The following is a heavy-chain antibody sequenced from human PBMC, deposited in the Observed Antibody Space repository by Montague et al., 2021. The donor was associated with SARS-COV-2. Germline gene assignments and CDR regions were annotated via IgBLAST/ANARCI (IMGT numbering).Heavy chain of an antibody. CDR3: ARGAGRKVRGGPGRGSEIDTYFDLDV. CDR2: IHHSGNP. D-gene: IGHD3-3*01. J-gene: IGHJ6*01. CDR1: GGSFSSYY. V-gene: IGHV4-34*01. Sequence: SETLSLTCAVYGGSFSSYYYAWVRQSPTKGLEWIGEIHHSGNPTYNPSLRSRVTISVDTSKNQFSLNSRSVTAVDAAVYYCARGAGRKVRGGPGRGSEIDTYFDLDVWGQGTTVIISS.